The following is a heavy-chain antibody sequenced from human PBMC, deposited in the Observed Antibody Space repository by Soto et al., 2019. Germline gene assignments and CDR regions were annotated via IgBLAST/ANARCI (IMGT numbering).Heavy chain of an antibody. CDR2: IYYRGTT. CDR1: GASITSSGYY. Sequence: SETLSLTCTLSGASITSSGYYWSWIRLHPGEGLEWIGYIYYRGTTYYNPSLKSPVTISTDTSKKEFSLTLTSVTAADTAVYYCARATESHYFDYWGRG. J-gene: IGHJ4*02. V-gene: IGHV4-31*01. CDR3: ARATESHYFDY.